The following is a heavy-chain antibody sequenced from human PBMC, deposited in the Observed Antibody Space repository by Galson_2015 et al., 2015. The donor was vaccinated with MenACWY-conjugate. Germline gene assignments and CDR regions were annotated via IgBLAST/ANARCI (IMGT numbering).Heavy chain of an antibody. CDR2: VYPGDSET. CDR3: ARGGFTYGDAFDI. J-gene: IGHJ3*02. Sequence: QSGAEVTKPGESLKISCKGSGYSFPSYWIGWVRQMPGKGLEWMGIVYPGDSETRYSPSFQGQVTISADKSISTAYLQWSSLKASDTAMYYCARGGFTYGDAFDIWGQGTMVTVSS. D-gene: IGHD5-18*01. V-gene: IGHV5-51*03. CDR1: GYSFPSYW.